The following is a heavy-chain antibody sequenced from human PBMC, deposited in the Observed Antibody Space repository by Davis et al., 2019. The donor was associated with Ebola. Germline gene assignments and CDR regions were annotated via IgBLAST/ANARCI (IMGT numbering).Heavy chain of an antibody. CDR1: GFTVSSNH. CDR3: AKGRDIVVVVAATGLDY. V-gene: IGHV3-30*02. Sequence: GGSLRLSCAASGFTVSSNHMSWVRQAPGKGLEGVSIIWYDGSNKDYADSVKGRFTISRDNSKNTLYLQMNSLRAEDTAVYYCAKGRDIVVVVAATGLDYWGQGTLVTVSS. J-gene: IGHJ4*02. D-gene: IGHD2-15*01. CDR2: IWYDGSNK.